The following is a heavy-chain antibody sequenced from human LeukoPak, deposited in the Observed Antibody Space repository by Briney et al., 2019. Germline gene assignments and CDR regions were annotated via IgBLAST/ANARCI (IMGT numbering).Heavy chain of an antibody. CDR1: GGTFSSYA. Sequence: SVKVSCKASGGTFSSYAISWVRQAPGQGLEWMGGIIPIFGTANYAQKFQGRVTITTDESTSTAYMELSSLRSEDTAVYYCARDRTTYYDFWSGPYYFDYWGQGTLVTVSS. D-gene: IGHD3-3*01. CDR3: ARDRTTYYDFWSGPYYFDY. J-gene: IGHJ4*02. V-gene: IGHV1-69*05. CDR2: IIPIFGTA.